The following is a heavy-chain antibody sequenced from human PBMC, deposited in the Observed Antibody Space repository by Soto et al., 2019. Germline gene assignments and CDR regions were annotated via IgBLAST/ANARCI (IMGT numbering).Heavy chain of an antibody. CDR3: AKDLYYYDSSGYYLFFDY. J-gene: IGHJ4*02. V-gene: IGHV3-33*06. CDR2: IWYDGSNK. Sequence: PGGSLRLSCAASGFTFSSYGMHWVRQAPGKGLEWVAVIWYDGSNKYYADSVKGRFTISRDNSKNTLYLQMNSLRAEDTAVYYCAKDLYYYDSSGYYLFFDYWGQGTLVTVSS. CDR1: GFTFSSYG. D-gene: IGHD3-22*01.